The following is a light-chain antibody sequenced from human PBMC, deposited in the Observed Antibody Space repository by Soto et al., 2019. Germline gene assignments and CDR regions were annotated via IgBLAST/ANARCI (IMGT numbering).Light chain of an antibody. Sequence: EIVLTQSPATLSLSPGERATLSCRASQSVNRFLAWYQQKPGQAPRLLIYDASNGATGIPARFSGSGSGTDFTLTISSLEPEDFEVYYCLHRSTWPLTFGGGTKVDIK. J-gene: IGKJ4*01. CDR3: LHRSTWPLT. CDR1: QSVNRF. V-gene: IGKV3-11*01. CDR2: DAS.